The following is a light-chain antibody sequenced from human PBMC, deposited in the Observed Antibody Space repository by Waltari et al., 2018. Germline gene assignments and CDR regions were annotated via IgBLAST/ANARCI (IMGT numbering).Light chain of an antibody. Sequence: QSALTQPPSASGSPGHSVTISCTGTSSDAGRYTYVSWYRQHPGNAPHIILYDIPEPPSGVPNRFSGSMSGNTASLTVSGLQDEDEATYYCSSYSANNSLRVFGGGTKLTVL. CDR1: SSDAGRYTY. V-gene: IGLV2-8*01. CDR2: DIP. J-gene: IGLJ3*02. CDR3: SSYSANNSLRV.